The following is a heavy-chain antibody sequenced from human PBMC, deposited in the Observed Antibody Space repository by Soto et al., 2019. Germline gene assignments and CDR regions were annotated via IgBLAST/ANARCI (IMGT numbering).Heavy chain of an antibody. D-gene: IGHD4-4*01. V-gene: IGHV3-74*01. CDR1: GFTFGNYW. J-gene: IGHJ6*02. CDR3: DRGGLSTGHYYGMDV. CDR2: IHIDGSFT. Sequence: EAQLEESGGGLVQPGGSLRLSCAASGFTFGNYWMHWVRQAPGRGLVWVSRIHIDGSFTSYADSVKGRFTMSRDNSKKMLFLQMNSLRAEDTAVYYCDRGGLSTGHYYGMDVWGQGTTVTVSS.